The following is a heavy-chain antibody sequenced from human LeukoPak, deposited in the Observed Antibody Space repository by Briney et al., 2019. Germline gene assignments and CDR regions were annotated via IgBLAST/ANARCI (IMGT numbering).Heavy chain of an antibody. Sequence: SETLSLTCTVSGGSISSYYWSWIRQPPGKGLEWIGYIYYSGNTNYNPSLKSRVTISVDTSKNQFSLKLSSVTAADTAVYYCARDGTPMVRGVISYWGQGTLVTVSS. D-gene: IGHD3-10*01. V-gene: IGHV4-59*01. CDR3: ARDGTPMVRGVISY. J-gene: IGHJ4*02. CDR1: GGSISSYY. CDR2: IYYSGNT.